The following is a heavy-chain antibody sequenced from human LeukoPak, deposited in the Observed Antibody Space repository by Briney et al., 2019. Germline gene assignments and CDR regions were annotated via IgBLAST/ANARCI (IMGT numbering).Heavy chain of an antibody. J-gene: IGHJ4*02. CDR3: ARRHITMVRGVRKKGDYFDY. CDR1: GYSISSGYY. V-gene: IGHV4-38-2*02. D-gene: IGHD3-10*01. CDR2: SDHSGST. Sequence: SETLSLTGTVSGYSISSGYYWGWIRQPPGKWLEWIGSSDHSGSTDYNPSLKIRVTRSVDTSKNQFSLTLSSVTAADTAVYYCARRHITMVRGVRKKGDYFDYWGQGTLVTVSS.